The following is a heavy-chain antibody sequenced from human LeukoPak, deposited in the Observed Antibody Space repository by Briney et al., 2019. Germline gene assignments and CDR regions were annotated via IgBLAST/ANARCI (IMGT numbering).Heavy chain of an antibody. CDR3: AKGGDSYKVGNY. J-gene: IGHJ4*02. V-gene: IGHV4-39*07. Sequence: PSATLSLTCSVSGESITTRHYYWGWIRQPPGKGLEWIGSIYYGEATSYNPSLMSRGTITIDTSSNHFSPRLTSVTAADTAVYYCAKGGDSYKVGNYWGQGTLVTVSS. CDR1: GESITTRHYY. D-gene: IGHD5-24*01. CDR2: IYYGEAT.